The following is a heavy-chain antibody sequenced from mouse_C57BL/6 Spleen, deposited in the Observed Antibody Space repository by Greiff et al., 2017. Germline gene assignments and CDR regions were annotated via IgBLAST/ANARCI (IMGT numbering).Heavy chain of an antibody. CDR2: IDPSDSYT. J-gene: IGHJ4*01. D-gene: IGHD3-2*02. CDR3: ARLRLGAMDY. CDR1: GYTFTSYW. Sequence: QVQLQQPGAELVKPGASVKLSCKASGYTFTSYWMQWVKQRPGQGLEWIGEIDPSDSYTNYNQKFKGKATLTVDPSSSTAYMQLSSLTSEDSAVYYCARLRLGAMDYWGQGTSVTVSS. V-gene: IGHV1-50*01.